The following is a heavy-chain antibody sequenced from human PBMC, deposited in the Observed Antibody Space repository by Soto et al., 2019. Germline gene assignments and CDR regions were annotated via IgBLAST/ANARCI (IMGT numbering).Heavy chain of an antibody. D-gene: IGHD3-10*01. Sequence: SETLSLTCTVSGGSISSGGYYWSWIRQQPGKGLEWIGYIYYSGSTYYNPSLKSRVTISVDTSKNQFSLKLSSVTAADTAVYYCAREITGLLWFGGFDPWGQGTLVTVSS. CDR1: GGSISSGGYY. CDR2: IYYSGST. J-gene: IGHJ5*02. V-gene: IGHV4-31*03. CDR3: AREITGLLWFGGFDP.